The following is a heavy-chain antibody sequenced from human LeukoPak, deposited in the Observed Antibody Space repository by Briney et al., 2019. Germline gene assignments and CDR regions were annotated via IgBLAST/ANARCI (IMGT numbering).Heavy chain of an antibody. CDR3: ARVGGATFYFDY. Sequence: SVKVSCKASGGTFSSYAISWVRQAPGQGLEWMGGIIPIFGTANYAQKFQGRVTITADESTSTAYMELSSLRSEDTAVYYCARVGGATFYFDYWGQGTLVTVSS. D-gene: IGHD1-26*01. CDR1: GGTFSSYA. CDR2: IIPIFGTA. V-gene: IGHV1-69*01. J-gene: IGHJ4*02.